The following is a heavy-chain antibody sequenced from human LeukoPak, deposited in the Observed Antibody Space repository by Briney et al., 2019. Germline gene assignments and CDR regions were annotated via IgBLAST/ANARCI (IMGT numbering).Heavy chain of an antibody. CDR2: ISAYNGNT. D-gene: IGHD7-27*01. CDR3: AREHLGDYYYGMVV. V-gene: IGHV1-18*01. CDR1: GYTFTSYG. J-gene: IGHJ6*02. Sequence: ASVKVSCKASGYTFTSYGISWVRQAPGQGLEWMGWISAYNGNTNYAQKLQGRVTMTTDTSTSTAYMELRSLRSDDTAVYYCAREHLGDYYYGMVVWGQGTTVTVSS.